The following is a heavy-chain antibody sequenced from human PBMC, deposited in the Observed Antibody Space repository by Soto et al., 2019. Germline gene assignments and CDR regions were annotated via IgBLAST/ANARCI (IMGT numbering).Heavy chain of an antibody. CDR1: GCTFDNYP. CDR2: IVPSFGNT. Sequence: GASVKVSCKASGCTFDNYPINWVRQAPGQRLEWMGGIVPSFGNTKYSQKFQGRVTITRNTSASTAYMELSSLRSEDTAVYYCARETIAHYYDSSGPKTYYYGMDVWGQGTTVTVSS. CDR3: ARETIAHYYDSSGPKTYYYGMDV. V-gene: IGHV1-3*01. J-gene: IGHJ6*02. D-gene: IGHD3-22*01.